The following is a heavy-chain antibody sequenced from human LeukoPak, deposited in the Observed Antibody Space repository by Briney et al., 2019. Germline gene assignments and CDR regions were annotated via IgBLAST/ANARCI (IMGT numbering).Heavy chain of an antibody. CDR1: GYTFTSYY. CDR3: ASSDPYYYMDV. CDR2: INPSGGST. Sequence: GASVKVSCKASGYTFTSYYMHWVRQAPGQGLEWMGIINPSGGSTSYAQKFQGRVTMTRDMSTSTVYMELSSLRSEDTAVYYCASSDPYYYMDVWGKGTTVTVSS. V-gene: IGHV1-46*01. J-gene: IGHJ6*03.